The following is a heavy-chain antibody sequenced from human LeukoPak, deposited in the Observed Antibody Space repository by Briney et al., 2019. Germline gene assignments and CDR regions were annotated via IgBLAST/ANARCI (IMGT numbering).Heavy chain of an antibody. V-gene: IGHV4-34*01. Sequence: SETLSLTCAVYGGSFSGYYWSWIRQPPGKGLEWIGEINHSGSTNYNPSLKSRVTISVDTSKNQFSLKLSSVTAADTAVYYCARGRGAARLRDRYCYYYGMDVWGQGTTVTVSS. CDR3: ARGRGAARLRDRYCYYYGMDV. CDR1: GGSFSGYY. CDR2: INHSGST. J-gene: IGHJ6*02. D-gene: IGHD6-6*01.